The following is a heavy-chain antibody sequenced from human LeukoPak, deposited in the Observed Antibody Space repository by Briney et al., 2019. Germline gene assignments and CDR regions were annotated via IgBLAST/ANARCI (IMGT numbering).Heavy chain of an antibody. D-gene: IGHD6-13*01. CDR3: ARDSSWYWNDAFDI. CDR2: IYYSGRN. CDR1: GVSISSYY. Sequence: PSETLSLTCTVSGVSISSYYWSWIGQPAGEGLEWVGYIYYSGRNNYNPPLNSRVTISVDTSQNQFFLKLSSVTAADTAVYYCARDSSWYWNDAFDIWGQGTMVTVSS. V-gene: IGHV4-59*01. J-gene: IGHJ3*02.